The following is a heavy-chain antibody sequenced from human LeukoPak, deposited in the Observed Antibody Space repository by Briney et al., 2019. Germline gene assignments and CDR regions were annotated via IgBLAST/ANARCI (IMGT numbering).Heavy chain of an antibody. D-gene: IGHD3-22*01. CDR1: GYTFTSYG. CDR3: AREYYYDSSGYNIDY. V-gene: IGHV1-18*01. J-gene: IGHJ4*02. CDR2: ISAYNGNT. Sequence: ASVKVSCKASGYTFTSYGISWVRQASGQGLEWMGWISAYNGNTNYAQKLQGRVTMTTDTSTSTAYMELRSLRSDDTAVYYCAREYYYDSSGYNIDYWGQGTLVTVSS.